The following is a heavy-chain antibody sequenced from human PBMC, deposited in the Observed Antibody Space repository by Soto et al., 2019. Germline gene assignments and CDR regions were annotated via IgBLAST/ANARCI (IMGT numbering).Heavy chain of an antibody. J-gene: IGHJ4*02. V-gene: IGHV4-39*01. D-gene: IGHD3-22*01. CDR1: GGSISSSSYY. CDR2: IYYSGST. Sequence: SETLSLTCTVSGGSISSSSYYWGWIRQPPGKGLEWIGSIYYSGSTYYNPSLKSRVTISVDTSKNQFSLRLSSVTAADTAVYYCASPYRYYYDSSGYFDYWGQGTLVTVSS. CDR3: ASPYRYYYDSSGYFDY.